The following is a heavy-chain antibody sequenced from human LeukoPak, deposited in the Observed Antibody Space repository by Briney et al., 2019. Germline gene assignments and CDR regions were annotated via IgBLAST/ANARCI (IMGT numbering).Heavy chain of an antibody. J-gene: IGHJ6*03. CDR1: GFTFDDYG. CDR2: INWNGGST. V-gene: IGHV3-20*04. CDR3: ARAGYSSSWYYDYYYYMDV. Sequence: GGSLRLSCAASGFTFDDYGMSWVRQAPGKGLEWVSGINWNGGSTGYADSVKGRFTISRDNAKNSLYLQMNSLRAEDTALYYCARAGYSSSWYYDYYYYMDVWGKGTTVTVSS. D-gene: IGHD6-13*01.